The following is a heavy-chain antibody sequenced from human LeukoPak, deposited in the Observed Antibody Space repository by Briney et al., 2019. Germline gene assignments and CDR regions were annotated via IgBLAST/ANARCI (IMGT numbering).Heavy chain of an antibody. CDR3: ARGKQWLVRENWFDP. Sequence: ASVKVSCKASGYTFTSYDINWVRQATGQGLEWMGWMNPNSGNTGYAQKFQGRVTMTRNTSISTAYMELSSLRYEDTAVYYCARGKQWLVRENWFDPWGQGTLVTVSS. CDR1: GYTFTSYD. D-gene: IGHD6-19*01. J-gene: IGHJ5*02. V-gene: IGHV1-8*01. CDR2: MNPNSGNT.